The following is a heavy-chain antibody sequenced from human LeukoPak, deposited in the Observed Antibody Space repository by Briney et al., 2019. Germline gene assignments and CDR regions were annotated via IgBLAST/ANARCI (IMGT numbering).Heavy chain of an antibody. Sequence: TLSLTCTVSGGSLSRGGYYWGWVRQHPGRCREWIGYIYYSGSTYYNPSLKSRVTISVDTSKNQFSLKLSSVTAADTAVYYCARVVVGIAAAVDWGQGTLVTVSS. D-gene: IGHD6-13*01. CDR3: ARVVVGIAAAVD. CDR2: IYYSGST. J-gene: IGHJ4*02. V-gene: IGHV4-31*03. CDR1: GGSLSRGGYY.